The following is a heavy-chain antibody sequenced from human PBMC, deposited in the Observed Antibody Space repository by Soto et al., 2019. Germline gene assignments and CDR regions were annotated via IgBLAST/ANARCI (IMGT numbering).Heavy chain of an antibody. CDR1: GVTFNRQD. V-gene: IGHV1-69*13. J-gene: IGHJ4*02. CDR2: IIPMFGTP. Sequence: SVKVSCKASGVTFNRQDMRWVRQAPGQGLEWMGGIIPMFGTPHYAEKFQDRVTITADESTGTAYLELSSLTSEDTAVYYCATSEGRDGCSFDYWGPGTLVTVSS. D-gene: IGHD6-19*01. CDR3: ATSEGRDGCSFDY.